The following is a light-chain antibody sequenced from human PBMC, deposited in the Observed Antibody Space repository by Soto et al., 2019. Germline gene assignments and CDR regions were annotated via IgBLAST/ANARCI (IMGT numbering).Light chain of an antibody. Sequence: ETVLTQFPGSLSLSLGDRSTLSCMASQTVSNNYLAWYQQKPGQAPRLLIYGTSNRATGIPDRFSGSGSGTDFTLTISRLEPEDFVIYYCQQYGSSPWTVGPGTKVEIK. J-gene: IGKJ1*01. CDR2: GTS. V-gene: IGKV3-20*01. CDR1: QTVSNNY. CDR3: QQYGSSPWT.